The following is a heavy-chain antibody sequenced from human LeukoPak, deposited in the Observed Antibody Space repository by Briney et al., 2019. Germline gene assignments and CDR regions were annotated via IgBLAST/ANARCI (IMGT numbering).Heavy chain of an antibody. D-gene: IGHD5-18*01. J-gene: IGHJ4*02. Sequence: GGSLRLSCAASGFTFSSYAMSWVRQAPGKGLAWVSAIGGIGDKTFYADSVKGRFTISRDNSKNTLYLQMNSLRAEDTAVYYCARVGDTAMAFDYWGQGTLVTVSS. CDR3: ARVGDTAMAFDY. V-gene: IGHV3-23*01. CDR2: IGGIGDKT. CDR1: GFTFSSYA.